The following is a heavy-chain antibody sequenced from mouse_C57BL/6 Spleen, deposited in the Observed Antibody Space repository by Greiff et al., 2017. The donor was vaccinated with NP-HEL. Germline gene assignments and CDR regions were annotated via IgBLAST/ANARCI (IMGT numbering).Heavy chain of an antibody. CDR2: INPYNGGT. D-gene: IGHD2-3*01. V-gene: IGHV1-19*01. CDR3: ARIYDGYLLDY. CDR1: GYTFTDYY. Sequence: EVKLQQSGPVLVKPGASVKMSCKASGYTFTDYYMNWVKQSHGKSLEWIGVINPYNGGTSYNQKFKGKATLTVDKSSSTAYMELNSLTSEDSAVYYCARIYDGYLLDYWGQGTTLTVSS. J-gene: IGHJ2*01.